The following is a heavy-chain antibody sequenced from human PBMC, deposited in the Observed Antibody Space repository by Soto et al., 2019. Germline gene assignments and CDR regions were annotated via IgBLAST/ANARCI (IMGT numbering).Heavy chain of an antibody. J-gene: IGHJ6*02. CDR3: ARFSGGSYNTYYFYYGMDV. CDR1: GYTFTSYG. V-gene: IGHV1-18*04. D-gene: IGHD2-15*01. Sequence: VKVSCKASGYTFTSYGISWVRQAPGQGLDWMGWISAYNGNTKYAQDLQGRVTMTTDTSTSTAYMELRSLRSDDTAMYYCARFSGGSYNTYYFYYGMDVWGQGTTVTVSS. CDR2: ISAYNGNT.